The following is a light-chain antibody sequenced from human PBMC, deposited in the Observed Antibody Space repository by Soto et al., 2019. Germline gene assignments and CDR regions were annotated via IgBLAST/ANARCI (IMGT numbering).Light chain of an antibody. CDR1: QRIDRNS. CDR2: GAS. Sequence: EIVLTQSPGTLSLSPGERATLSCRASQRIDRNSLAWYQQKPGQAPRLLIYGASSGATGIPDRFSGSGSGTDFTLTISSLEPEDFGVYYCQQYVTSPITFGQGTRLDI. V-gene: IGKV3-20*01. CDR3: QQYVTSPIT. J-gene: IGKJ5*01.